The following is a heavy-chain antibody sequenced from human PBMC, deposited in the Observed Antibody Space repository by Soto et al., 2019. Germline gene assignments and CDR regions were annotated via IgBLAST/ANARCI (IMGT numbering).Heavy chain of an antibody. CDR3: AHRLAATGLFDY. J-gene: IGHJ4*02. CDR2: IYWDDDK. D-gene: IGHD6-13*01. Sequence: QITLKESGPTLVKPTQTLTLTCTFSGFSLSTSGVGVGWIRQPPGKALEWLALIYWDDDKRYSPSLKSRLTITKDTSKTPVVLTMPNMDPVDTATYYCAHRLAATGLFDYWGQGTLVTVSS. CDR1: GFSLSTSGVG. V-gene: IGHV2-5*02.